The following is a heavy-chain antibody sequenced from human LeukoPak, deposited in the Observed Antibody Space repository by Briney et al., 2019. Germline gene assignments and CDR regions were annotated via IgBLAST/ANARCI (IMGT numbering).Heavy chain of an antibody. CDR2: VHNVGST. J-gene: IGHJ4*02. CDR1: GGSISSYY. D-gene: IGHD6-19*01. CDR3: ARHAEYNSGWHFYLDH. V-gene: IGHV4-39*01. Sequence: SETLSLTCTVSGGSISSYYWAWIRQPPGKGLEWIGSVHNVGSTYYNLSLRSRVTMSIDTSKNQFSLRLNSVTAADTAVYYCARHAEYNSGWHFYLDHWGQGILVTVSS.